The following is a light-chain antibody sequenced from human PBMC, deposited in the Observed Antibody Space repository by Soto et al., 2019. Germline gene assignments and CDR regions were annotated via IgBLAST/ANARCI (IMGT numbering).Light chain of an antibody. V-gene: IGKV3-20*01. J-gene: IGKJ4*01. Sequence: EIVLTQSPGTLSLSPGERATLSCRASQSVSSSYLAWYQQIPGQAPRLLIYDASSRATAIPDRFSGRGSGTEFTLTISRLEPEDFAVNYCQQYGSSVTFGGGTKVEIK. CDR3: QQYGSSVT. CDR1: QSVSSSY. CDR2: DAS.